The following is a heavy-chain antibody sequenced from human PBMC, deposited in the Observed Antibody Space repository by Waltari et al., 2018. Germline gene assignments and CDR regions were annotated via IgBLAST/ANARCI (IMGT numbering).Heavy chain of an antibody. CDR3: AREIYGGNSRPFDY. CDR1: GGSMDHYF. V-gene: IGHV4-59*01. D-gene: IGHD2-21*02. J-gene: IGHJ4*02. CDR2: IHYNGNT. Sequence: QVQLQESGPGLMKPSETLSLTCTVSGGSMDHYFWHWIRQPTGKVLEWFGDIHYNGNTDYNPSLQRRVTISVDTSRSQVSLNLRSVTAADTAVYFCAREIYGGNSRPFDYWGQGTLVTVSS.